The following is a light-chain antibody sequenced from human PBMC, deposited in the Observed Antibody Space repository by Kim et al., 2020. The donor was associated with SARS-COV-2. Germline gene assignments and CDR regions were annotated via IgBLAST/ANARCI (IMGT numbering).Light chain of an antibody. J-gene: IGLJ2*01. CDR1: SSDVGGYNY. V-gene: IGLV2-14*03. Sequence: QSALTQPPSVSGSPGQSITISCTATSSDVGGYNYVSWYQQHPGKAPKLMIYDVSNRPSGVSNRFSGSKSGNTASLTISGLQAEDEADYYCTSYTSSSTVVFGGGTQLTVL. CDR3: TSYTSSSTVV. CDR2: DVS.